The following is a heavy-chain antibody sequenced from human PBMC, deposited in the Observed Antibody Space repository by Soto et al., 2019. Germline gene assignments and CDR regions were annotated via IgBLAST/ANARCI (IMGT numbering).Heavy chain of an antibody. CDR2: IYYSGST. CDR3: ARYLWGDGYNLVAFDY. Sequence: SETLSLTCTVSGGSISSYYWSWIRQPPGKGLEWIGYIYYSGSTNYNPSLKSRVTISVDTSKNQFSLKLSSVTAADTAMYYCARYLWGDGYNLVAFDYWGQGPLVTVSP. CDR1: GGSISSYY. V-gene: IGHV4-59*01. J-gene: IGHJ4*02. D-gene: IGHD5-12*01.